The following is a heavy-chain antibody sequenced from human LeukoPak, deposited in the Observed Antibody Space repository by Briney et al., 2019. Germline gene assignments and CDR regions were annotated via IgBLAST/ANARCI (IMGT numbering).Heavy chain of an antibody. CDR1: GYTFTSYG. V-gene: IGHV1-18*01. CDR3: ARDYHGSGSFHY. J-gene: IGHJ4*02. CDR2: ISAYNGNT. Sequence: ASVKVSCKASGYTFTSYGISWVRQAPGQGLEWMGWISAYNGNTNYAQKLQGRVTVTTDTSTSTACMELRSLRSDDTAVYYCARDYHGSGSFHYWGQGTLVTVSS. D-gene: IGHD3-10*01.